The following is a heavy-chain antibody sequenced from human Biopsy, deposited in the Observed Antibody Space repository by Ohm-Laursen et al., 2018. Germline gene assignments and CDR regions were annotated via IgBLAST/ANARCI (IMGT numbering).Heavy chain of an antibody. J-gene: IGHJ5*02. CDR2: IFYRGST. CDR3: ARDYDTSGYYYVS. D-gene: IGHD3-22*01. V-gene: IGHV4-39*01. CDR1: GGSISNNNYY. Sequence: SETLSLTCTVSGGSISNNNYYWGWIRQPPGKGLVWIGSIFYRGSTHYKPSLKSRVNISVDTSKNQFSLKVNFVTAADTAVYYCARDYDTSGYYYVSWGQGTLVTVSS.